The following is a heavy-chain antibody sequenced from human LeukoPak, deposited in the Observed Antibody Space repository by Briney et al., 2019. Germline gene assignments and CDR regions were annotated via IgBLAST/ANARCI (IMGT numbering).Heavy chain of an antibody. Sequence: PGGSLRLSCAASGFAFSNYAMSWVRQAPGKGLEWVSTISGTGGSTYYADSVKGRFTLSRDNSKNSLYLQMNSRGAEDTAVYYCAKGYSGIYYSCYFDYCGQGTLVTVSS. V-gene: IGHV3-23*01. J-gene: IGHJ4*02. CDR2: ISGTGGST. CDR3: AKGYSGIYYSCYFDY. D-gene: IGHD1-26*01. CDR1: GFAFSNYA.